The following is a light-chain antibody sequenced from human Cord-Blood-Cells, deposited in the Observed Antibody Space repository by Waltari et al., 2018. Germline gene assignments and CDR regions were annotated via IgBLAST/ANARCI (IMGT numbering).Light chain of an antibody. CDR1: NLNSYY. Sequence: SSELTQDPAVSVALGQTVRITCHGDNLNSYYASWYQQKPGKAPVLFIYGKNNRPSGIPDRFSGSSSGNTASLTITGAQAEDEADYYCNSRDSSGNHLVFGGGTKLTVL. J-gene: IGLJ3*02. CDR2: GKN. V-gene: IGLV3-19*01. CDR3: NSRDSSGNHLV.